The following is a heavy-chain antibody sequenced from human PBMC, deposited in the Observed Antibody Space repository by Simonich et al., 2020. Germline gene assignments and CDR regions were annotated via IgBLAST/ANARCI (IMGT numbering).Heavy chain of an antibody. CDR3: ARWIAVAGTGAYGMDV. D-gene: IGHD6-19*01. V-gene: IGHV3-21*01. Sequence: EVQLVESGGGLVKPGGSLRLSCAASGFTFSSYSMNWVRQAPGKGLEWDSSISSSSSYIYYADSVKGRFTISRDNAKNSLYLQMNSLRAEDTAVYYCARWIAVAGTGAYGMDVWGQGTTVTVSS. J-gene: IGHJ6*02. CDR2: ISSSSSYI. CDR1: GFTFSSYS.